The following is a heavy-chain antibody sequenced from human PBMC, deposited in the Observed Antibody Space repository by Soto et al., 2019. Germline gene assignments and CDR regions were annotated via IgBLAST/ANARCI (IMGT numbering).Heavy chain of an antibody. D-gene: IGHD3-3*01. CDR2: ISGSGGST. CDR1: GFTLSRSA. CDR3: AKLRYYDFWSGENWFDP. V-gene: IGHV3-23*01. Sequence: GGSLRLSCAASGFTLSRSAMTWVRLAPGKGLEWVSFISGSGGSTSYADPVKGRFTISRDTSENMLYLQMNSLRLEDTAVYYCAKLRYYDFWSGENWFDPWGQGTLVTVSS. J-gene: IGHJ5*02.